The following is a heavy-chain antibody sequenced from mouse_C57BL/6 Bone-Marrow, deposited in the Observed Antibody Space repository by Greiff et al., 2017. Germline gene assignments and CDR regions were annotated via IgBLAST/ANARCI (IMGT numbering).Heavy chain of an antibody. CDR3: ARGENGKCWYFDV. V-gene: IGHV1-26*01. D-gene: IGHD1-3*01. CDR1: GYTFTDYY. J-gene: IGHJ1*01. Sequence: VQLQQSGPELVKPGASVKISCKASGYTFTDYYMNWVKQSPGQSLEWIGDINPNDGGTSYNQKLKGKATLTVDKSSSTAYMQLRSLTSEDSAVYYCARGENGKCWYFDVWGQGTMVPVSS. CDR2: INPNDGGT.